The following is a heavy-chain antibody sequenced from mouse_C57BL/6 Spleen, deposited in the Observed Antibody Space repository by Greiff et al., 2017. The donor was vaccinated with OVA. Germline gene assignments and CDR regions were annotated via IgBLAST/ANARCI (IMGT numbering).Heavy chain of an antibody. V-gene: IGHV1-80*01. CDR1: GYAFSSYW. Sequence: QVQLQQSGAELVKPGASVKISCKASGYAFSSYWMNWVKQRPGKGLEWIGQIYPGDGDTNYNGKFKGKATLTADKSSSTAYMQLSSLSSEDAAVYFCARDRGFRYFDVWGTGTTVTVSS. J-gene: IGHJ1*03. CDR3: ARDRGFRYFDV. CDR2: IYPGDGDT. D-gene: IGHD2-14*01.